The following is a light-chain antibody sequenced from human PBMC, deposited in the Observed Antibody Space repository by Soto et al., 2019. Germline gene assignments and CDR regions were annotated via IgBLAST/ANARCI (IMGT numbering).Light chain of an antibody. V-gene: IGKV3-11*01. CDR2: DAS. CDR1: QSIGNS. Sequence: EIVLTQSPATLSLFPGERATLSCRASQSIGNSLAWYQHRPGQAPRLLIYDASNRATGIPARFSGSASGTVFTLTIGSLEPEDFAFYYCQQRTNWPPWTFGQGTKVEVK. CDR3: QQRTNWPPWT. J-gene: IGKJ1*01.